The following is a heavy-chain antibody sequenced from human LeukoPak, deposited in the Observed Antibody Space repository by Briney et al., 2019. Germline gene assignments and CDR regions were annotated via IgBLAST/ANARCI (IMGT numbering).Heavy chain of an antibody. CDR2: MNPNSGNT. CDR3: ARSIAARQGVDY. CDR1: GYTFTSYD. Sequence: ASVKVSCKASGYTFTSYDINWVRQATGQGLEWMGWMNPNSGNTGYAQKFQGRVTITGNTSISTAYMELSSLRSEDTAVYYCARSIAARQGVDYWGQGTLVTVSS. V-gene: IGHV1-8*03. J-gene: IGHJ4*02. D-gene: IGHD6-6*01.